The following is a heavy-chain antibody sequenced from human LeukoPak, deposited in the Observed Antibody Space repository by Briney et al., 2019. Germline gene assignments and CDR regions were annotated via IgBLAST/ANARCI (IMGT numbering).Heavy chain of an antibody. V-gene: IGHV3-30*19. J-gene: IGHJ4*02. CDR1: GFSFSSYG. Sequence: PGGSLRLSCAASGFSFSSYGMHWVRQAPGKGLKWVAVIWYDGSNKYYADSVKGRFTISRDNSKNTLYLQMNSLRAEDTAVYYCAREDTAMKYFDYWGQGTLVTVSS. D-gene: IGHD5-18*01. CDR2: IWYDGSNK. CDR3: AREDTAMKYFDY.